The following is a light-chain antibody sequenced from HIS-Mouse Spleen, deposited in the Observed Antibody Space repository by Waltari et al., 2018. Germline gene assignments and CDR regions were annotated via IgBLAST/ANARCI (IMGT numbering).Light chain of an antibody. Sequence: QSALTHPASVSGSPGPSITISCTGTSSDVGGYNYVSWYQHHPGKAPKLMIYDVSNRPSGVSNRFSGSKSGNTASLTISGLQAEDEADYYCSSYTSSSTWVFGGGTKLTVL. J-gene: IGLJ3*02. CDR3: SSYTSSSTWV. V-gene: IGLV2-14*03. CDR2: DVS. CDR1: SSDVGGYNY.